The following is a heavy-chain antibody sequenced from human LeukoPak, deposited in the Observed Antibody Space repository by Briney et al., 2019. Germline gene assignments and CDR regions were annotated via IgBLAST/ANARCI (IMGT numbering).Heavy chain of an antibody. CDR2: ISSSGSTI. CDR3: ARVRRIAVAGYYFDY. V-gene: IGHV3-11*04. J-gene: IGHJ4*02. Sequence: GGSLRLSCAAPGFVFSDYYMSWIRQAPGKGLEWVSYISSSGSTIYYADSVKGRFTISRDNAKNSLYLQMNSLRAEDTAVYYCARVRRIAVAGYYFDYWGQGTLVTVSS. CDR1: GFVFSDYY. D-gene: IGHD6-19*01.